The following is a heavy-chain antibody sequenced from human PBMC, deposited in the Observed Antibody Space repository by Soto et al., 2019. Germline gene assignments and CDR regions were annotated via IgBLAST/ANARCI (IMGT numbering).Heavy chain of an antibody. CDR3: ARRYGSAIDY. D-gene: IGHD1-26*01. J-gene: IGHJ4*02. CDR1: GGPISSSNYY. CDR2: IYYSGST. V-gene: IGHV4-39*01. Sequence: SETLSLTCTVSGGPISSSNYYWGWIRQPPGKGLEWIGSIYYSGSTYYNPSLKSRVTISVDTSKNQFSLKLSSVTAADTAVYYCARRYGSAIDYWGQGTLVTVSS.